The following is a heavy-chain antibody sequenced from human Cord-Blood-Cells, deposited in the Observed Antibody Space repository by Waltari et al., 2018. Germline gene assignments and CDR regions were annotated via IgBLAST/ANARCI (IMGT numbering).Heavy chain of an antibody. D-gene: IGHD1-26*01. CDR1: GGSISSRSYY. J-gene: IGHJ4*02. CDR2: IYYSGST. CDR3: ARATISGSYFDY. Sequence: QLQLQESGPGLVKPSETLSLTCTVSGGSISSRSYYWGWLRQPPGKGLEWIGSIYYSGSTYYNPSLKSRVTISVDTSKNQFSLKLSSVTAADTAVYYCARATISGSYFDYWGQGTLVTVSS. V-gene: IGHV4-39*01.